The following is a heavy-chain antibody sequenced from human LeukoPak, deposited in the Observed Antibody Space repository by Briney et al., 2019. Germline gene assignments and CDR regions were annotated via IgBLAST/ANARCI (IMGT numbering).Heavy chain of an antibody. Sequence: ASVKVSCKASGYTFTGDHMHWVRQAPGQGLEWMGWINPNTGDTNYAQKLQGRVTMTTDTSTSTAYMELRSLRSDDTAVYYCARVAWPGDHRDYWGQGTLVTVSS. J-gene: IGHJ4*02. CDR2: INPNTGDT. V-gene: IGHV1-18*04. CDR1: GYTFTGDH. CDR3: ARVAWPGDHRDY. D-gene: IGHD1-14*01.